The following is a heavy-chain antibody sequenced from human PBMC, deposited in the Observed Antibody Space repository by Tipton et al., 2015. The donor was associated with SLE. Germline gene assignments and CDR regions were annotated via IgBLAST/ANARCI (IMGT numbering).Heavy chain of an antibody. CDR2: IYPGDSDT. CDR3: ARHPDDGGGAGGFHV. D-gene: IGHD2-8*02. CDR1: GYNFTNYW. V-gene: IGHV5-51*01. J-gene: IGHJ3*01. Sequence: QLVQSGAEVKKPGESLKISCEASGYNFTNYWIAWVRQMPGKGLEWMGTIYPGDSDTRYSPSFQGQVTISADKSISTAYLQWGRLKASDTALYYCARHPDDGGGAGGFHVWGQGAMVTVSS.